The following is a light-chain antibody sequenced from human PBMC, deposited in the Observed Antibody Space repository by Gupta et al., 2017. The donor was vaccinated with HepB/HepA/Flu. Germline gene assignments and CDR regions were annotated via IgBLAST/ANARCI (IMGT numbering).Light chain of an antibody. CDR3: IQAQQIHPLYT. CDR2: LGS. V-gene: IGKV2-28*01. J-gene: IGKJ2*01. CDR1: QSLLHSNGYKY. Sequence: DIVMTQSPLSLPVTPGEPASISCRSSQSLLHSNGYKYLDWYLQKPGQAPQLLIYLGSNRASGVSDSLSGSGIGTESKLKIIIGEAEDVGVYYCIQAQQIHPLYTFGQGTKMDIK.